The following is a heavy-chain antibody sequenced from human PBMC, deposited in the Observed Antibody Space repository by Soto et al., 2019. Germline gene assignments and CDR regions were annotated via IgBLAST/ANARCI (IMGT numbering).Heavy chain of an antibody. Sequence: GGSLRLSCAASGFTFSSYAMHWVRQAPGKGLEWVAVISYDGSNKYYADSVKGRFTISRDNSKNTLYLRMNSLRAEDTAVYYCAREVRGYDYALYYYYGMDVWGQGTTVTVSS. CDR2: ISYDGSNK. D-gene: IGHD5-12*01. CDR1: GFTFSSYA. V-gene: IGHV3-30-3*01. CDR3: AREVRGYDYALYYYYGMDV. J-gene: IGHJ6*02.